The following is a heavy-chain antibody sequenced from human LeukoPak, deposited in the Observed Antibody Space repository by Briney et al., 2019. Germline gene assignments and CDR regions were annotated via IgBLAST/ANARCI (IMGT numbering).Heavy chain of an antibody. Sequence: GRSLRLSCAASGFTFSSYGMHWVRQAPGKGLEWVAVIWYDGSNKYYADSVKGRFTISRDNSKNTLYLQMNSLRAEDTAVYYCAKQGPARIPIVVVTAMAHWGQGTLVTVSS. CDR1: GFTFSSYG. CDR3: AKQGPARIPIVVVTAMAH. V-gene: IGHV3-33*06. J-gene: IGHJ4*02. D-gene: IGHD2-21*02. CDR2: IWYDGSNK.